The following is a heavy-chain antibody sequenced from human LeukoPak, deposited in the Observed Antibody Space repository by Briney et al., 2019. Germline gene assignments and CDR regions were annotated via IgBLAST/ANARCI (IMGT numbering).Heavy chain of an antibody. Sequence: GGSLRLSCAASGFTSSSYWMHWVRQAPGKGLVWVSRINSDGSSTSYADSVKGRFTISRDNAKNTLYLQMNSLRAEDTAVYYCARPYCSGGSCLSWGQGTLVTVSS. D-gene: IGHD2-15*01. CDR1: GFTSSSYW. J-gene: IGHJ5*02. CDR2: INSDGSST. V-gene: IGHV3-74*01. CDR3: ARPYCSGGSCLS.